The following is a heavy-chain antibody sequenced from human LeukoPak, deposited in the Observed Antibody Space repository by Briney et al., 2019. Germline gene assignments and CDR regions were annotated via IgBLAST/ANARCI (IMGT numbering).Heavy chain of an antibody. V-gene: IGHV5-51*01. CDR2: IHPVDSDT. CDR1: GYTFGTSW. Sequence: GESLKISCKASGYTFGTSWIAWVRQMPGKGLELMGVIHPVDSDTRYSPSFQGQVTISADKSISTAYLQWSSLKASDTAMYYYARAGELLRPGDYWGQGTLVTVSS. CDR3: ARAGELLRPGDY. J-gene: IGHJ4*02. D-gene: IGHD1-26*01.